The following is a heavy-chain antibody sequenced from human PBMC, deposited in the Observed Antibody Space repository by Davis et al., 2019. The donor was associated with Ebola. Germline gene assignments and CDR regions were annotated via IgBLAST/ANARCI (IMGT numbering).Heavy chain of an antibody. CDR3: ARGKAMVITGGFTKLDY. CDR1: GDSINTYY. Sequence: SETLSLTCTVSGDSINTYYWNWIRHAPGKGLEWIGYIAYSGRTDQNPSLESRVTILRDTSKNQFSLKLNSVTTADTAVYYCARGKAMVITGGFTKLDYWGQGTLVTVSS. V-gene: IGHV4-59*01. J-gene: IGHJ4*02. D-gene: IGHD3-22*01. CDR2: IAYSGRT.